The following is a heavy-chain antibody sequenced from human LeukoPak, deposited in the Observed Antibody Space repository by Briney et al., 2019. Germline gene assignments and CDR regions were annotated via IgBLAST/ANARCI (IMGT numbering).Heavy chain of an antibody. CDR3: ARGYYYDSSGYYRNFDY. D-gene: IGHD3-22*01. CDR1: GFTFSSYA. J-gene: IGHJ4*02. CDR2: ISYDGSNK. V-gene: IGHV3-30*04. Sequence: GGSLRLSCAASGFTFSSYAMHWVRQAPGKGLEWVAVISYDGSNKYYADSVKGRFTISRDNSKNTLYLQMNSLRAEDTAVYYCARGYYYDSSGYYRNFDYWGQGTLVIVSS.